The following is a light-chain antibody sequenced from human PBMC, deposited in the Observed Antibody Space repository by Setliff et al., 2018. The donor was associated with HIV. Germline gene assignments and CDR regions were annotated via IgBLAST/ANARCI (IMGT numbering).Light chain of an antibody. V-gene: IGLV2-14*03. CDR1: SSDVGRYNF. J-gene: IGLJ3*02. CDR2: DVD. Sequence: QSALAQPASVSGSPGQSVTISCTGASSDVGRYNFVSWYQQHPGKAPKLMIYDVDNRPAGVSNRFSGSKSGNMASLAISGLQAEDEADYYCSSYTSSSTLVFGGGTKVTVL. CDR3: SSYTSSSTLV.